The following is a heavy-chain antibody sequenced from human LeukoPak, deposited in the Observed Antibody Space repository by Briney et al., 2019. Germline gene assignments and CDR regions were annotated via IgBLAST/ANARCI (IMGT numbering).Heavy chain of an antibody. Sequence: GGSLRLSCAASVFTFSAYNMNWVRRTPGKGLEWVSSITTSSSYMFYADSVRGRFTISRDNAKNSLYLQMNSLRAEDTAVYYCARGGRGNWNAPFDYWGQGTLVTVSS. D-gene: IGHD1-1*01. J-gene: IGHJ4*02. CDR2: ITTSSSYM. CDR1: VFTFSAYN. V-gene: IGHV3-21*01. CDR3: ARGGRGNWNAPFDY.